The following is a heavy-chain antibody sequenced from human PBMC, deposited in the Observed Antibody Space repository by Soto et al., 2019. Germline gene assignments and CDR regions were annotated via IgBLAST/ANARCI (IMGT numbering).Heavy chain of an antibody. D-gene: IGHD4-17*01. J-gene: IGHJ4*02. CDR3: AKDLRPDGVWDFDH. V-gene: IGHV3-23*01. CDR2: IVQDGST. Sequence: PGGSLRLSCAASGFTFTTYSLSWVRQAPGKGPGWVSGIVQDGSTKYADSVRGRFTISRDNSKSTVFLQMFSLRGEDTAVYYCAKDLRPDGVWDFDHWGQGTLVTVSS. CDR1: GFTFTTYS.